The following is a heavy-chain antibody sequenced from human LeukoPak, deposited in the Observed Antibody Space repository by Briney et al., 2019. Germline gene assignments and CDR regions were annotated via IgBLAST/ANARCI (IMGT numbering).Heavy chain of an antibody. CDR3: ARARVLRFLEWLFPPGDAFDI. D-gene: IGHD3-3*01. Sequence: AGGSLRLSCAASGFTFSSYAMHWVRQAPGKGLERVAVISYDGSNKYYADSVKGRFTISRDNSKNTLYLQMNSLRAEDTAVYYCARARVLRFLEWLFPPGDAFDIWGQGTMVTVSS. CDR1: GFTFSSYA. V-gene: IGHV3-30-3*01. CDR2: ISYDGSNK. J-gene: IGHJ3*02.